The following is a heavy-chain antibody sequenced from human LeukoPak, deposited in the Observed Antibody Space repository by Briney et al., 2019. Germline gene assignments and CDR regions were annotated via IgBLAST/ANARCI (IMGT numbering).Heavy chain of an antibody. CDR3: ASPSALRYAFDI. J-gene: IGHJ3*02. V-gene: IGHV4-34*01. Sequence: PSETLSLTCAVYGGSFSGYYWSWIRQPPGKGLEWIGEINHSGSTSYNPSLKSRVTISVDTSKNQFSLKLSSVTAADTAVYYCASPSALRYAFDIWGQGTMVTVSS. CDR1: GGSFSGYY. D-gene: IGHD3-3*01. CDR2: INHSGST.